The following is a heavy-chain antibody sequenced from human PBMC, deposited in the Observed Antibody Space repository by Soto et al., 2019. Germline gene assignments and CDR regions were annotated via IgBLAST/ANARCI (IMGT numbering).Heavy chain of an antibody. V-gene: IGHV3-23*01. D-gene: IGHD3-10*01. CDR2: VSKSGDGT. CDR3: VKGISYPDY. Sequence: GGSLRLSCAASGFTFTSQAMSWVRQAPGKGLEWAAGVSKSGDGTYYTDSVKGRFSISRDNSKNTLHLQMNSLRAEDTAVYYCVKGISYPDYWGQGTLVTVSS. CDR1: GFTFTSQA. J-gene: IGHJ4*01.